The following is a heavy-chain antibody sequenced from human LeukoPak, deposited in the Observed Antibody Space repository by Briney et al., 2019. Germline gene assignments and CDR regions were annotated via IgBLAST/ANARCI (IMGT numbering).Heavy chain of an antibody. CDR2: INHSGST. J-gene: IGHJ5*02. Sequence: SETLSLTCAVYGGSFSGYYWSWIRQPPGKGLEWIGEINHSGSTNYNPSLKSRVTISVDTSKNQFSLKLSSVTAADTAVYYCARGRVAARPSTYNWFDPSGQGTLVTVSS. CDR3: ARGRVAARPSTYNWFDP. CDR1: GGSFSGYY. D-gene: IGHD6-6*01. V-gene: IGHV4-34*01.